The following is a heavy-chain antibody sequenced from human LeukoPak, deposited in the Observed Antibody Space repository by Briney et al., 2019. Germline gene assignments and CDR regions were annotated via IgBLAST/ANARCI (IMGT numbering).Heavy chain of an antibody. CDR3: ARAVSGRFDY. CDR2: IYYSGST. J-gene: IGHJ4*02. V-gene: IGHV4-59*08. D-gene: IGHD6-19*01. CDR1: GGSMSPYH. Sequence: SETPSLTCTVSGGSMSPYHWGWIRQPPGKGLEWTGYIYYSGSTNYNPSLNSRVTISVDTSKNQFSLRLSSVTAADTAIYYCARAVSGRFDYWGQGTLVTVTS.